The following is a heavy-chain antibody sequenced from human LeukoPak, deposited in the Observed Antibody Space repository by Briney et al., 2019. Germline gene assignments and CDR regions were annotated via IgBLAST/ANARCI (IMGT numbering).Heavy chain of an antibody. J-gene: IGHJ6*02. D-gene: IGHD1-1*01. CDR1: GHTFTSYA. CDR3: ARAIGWNVAYYYAMDV. CDR2: VYTSTGNP. Sequence: ASVKVSCKASGHTFTSYAMNWVRQAPGQGLEWMGWVYTSTGNPTYAQGFTGRFVFSLDTSVSTAYLQINSLETDDTAVYYCARAIGWNVAYYYAMDVWGQGTTVTVSS. V-gene: IGHV7-4-1*02.